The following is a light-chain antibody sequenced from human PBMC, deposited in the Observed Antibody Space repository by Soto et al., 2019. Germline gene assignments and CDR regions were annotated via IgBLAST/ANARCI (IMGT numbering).Light chain of an antibody. J-gene: IGKJ1*01. Sequence: EIVLTQSPGTLSLSPGERATLSCRASQSVNFSYLAWYQQKPGQAPRLLIYGASSRATGIPDKFSGSGCGTDFTLTISRLEPEDFAVYYCHQYGTSPPWTFSQGTKVEI. CDR1: QSVNFSY. V-gene: IGKV3-20*01. CDR2: GAS. CDR3: HQYGTSPPWT.